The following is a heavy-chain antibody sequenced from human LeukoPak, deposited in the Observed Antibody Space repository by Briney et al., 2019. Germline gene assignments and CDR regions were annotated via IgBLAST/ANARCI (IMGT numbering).Heavy chain of an antibody. V-gene: IGHV3-23*01. CDR2: IIGGTGST. J-gene: IGHJ4*02. CDR1: GFFFSSHG. Sequence: PGGSLRLCCAASGFFFSSHGMSWVRQAPGKGLEWVSGIIGGTGSTYYADSVKGRFTISSDNSKHTLYLQMNSLRAEDTAVYYCAHGSMYQLDYWGQGTLVTVSS. CDR3: AHGSMYQLDY. D-gene: IGHD2-2*01.